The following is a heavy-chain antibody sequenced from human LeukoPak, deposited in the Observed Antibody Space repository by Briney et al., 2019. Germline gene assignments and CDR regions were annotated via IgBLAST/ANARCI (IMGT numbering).Heavy chain of an antibody. D-gene: IGHD3-22*01. J-gene: IGHJ1*01. CDR1: GGSISSGSYY. Sequence: SQTLSLTCTVSGGSISSGSYYWSWIRQPAGKGLEWIGRIYTSGSTNYNPSLKSRVTISINTSKNQFSLRLSSVTATDTAVYYCAREEYYYDNRGTAHEYFQHWGQGTLVTVSS. V-gene: IGHV4-61*02. CDR3: AREEYYYDNRGTAHEYFQH. CDR2: IYTSGST.